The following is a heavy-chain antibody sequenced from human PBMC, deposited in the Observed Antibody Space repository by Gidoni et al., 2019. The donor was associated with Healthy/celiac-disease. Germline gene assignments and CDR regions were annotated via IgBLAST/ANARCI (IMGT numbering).Heavy chain of an antibody. V-gene: IGHV1-46*01. Sequence: QVQLVQSGAEVQKPGHSVTVSCKASGSTFTIYYMHWVRQAPGQGLEWMGIINPSGGSTSYAQKFQGRVTMTRDTSTSTVYMELSSLRSEDTAVYYCARGDVRFLEWFIGYWGQGTLVTVSS. CDR2: INPSGGST. CDR3: ARGDVRFLEWFIGY. J-gene: IGHJ4*02. D-gene: IGHD3-3*01. CDR1: GSTFTIYY.